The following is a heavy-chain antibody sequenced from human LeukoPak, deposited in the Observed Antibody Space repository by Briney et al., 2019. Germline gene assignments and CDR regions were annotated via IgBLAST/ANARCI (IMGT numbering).Heavy chain of an antibody. D-gene: IGHD2-2*01. J-gene: IGHJ3*01. CDR2: IKQDGSEK. V-gene: IGHV3-7*01. CDR3: ARETMRADIVVVPTPFDAFDL. CDR1: GFTFSRYW. Sequence: GGSLRLSCAASGFTFSRYWMSWVRQAPGRGLEWVANIKQDGSEKYYVDSVKGRFTISRDNAKNSMYLQMNSLRAEDTAVYYCARETMRADIVVVPTPFDAFDLWGQGTMVTVSS.